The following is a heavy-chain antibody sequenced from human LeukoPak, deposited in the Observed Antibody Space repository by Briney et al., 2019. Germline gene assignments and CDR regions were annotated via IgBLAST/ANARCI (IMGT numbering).Heavy chain of an antibody. D-gene: IGHD4-23*01. V-gene: IGHV4-34*01. CDR3: AGGRSAVGHFDY. Sequence: SETLSLTCAVYGGSFSGYYWSWIRQPPGKGLEWIGEINHSGSTNYNPSLKSRVTISVDTSKNQFSLKLSSVTAADTAVYYCAGGRSAVGHFDYWGQGTLVTVSS. CDR1: GGSFSGYY. CDR2: INHSGST. J-gene: IGHJ4*02.